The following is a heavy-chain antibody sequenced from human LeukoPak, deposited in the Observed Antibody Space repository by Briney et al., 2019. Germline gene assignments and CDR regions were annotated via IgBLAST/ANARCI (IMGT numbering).Heavy chain of an antibody. D-gene: IGHD3-10*01. CDR3: AKSWFGDSYGMDV. V-gene: IGHV3-11*06. Sequence: PGGSLRLSCAASGFTFSDYYMSWIRQAPGKGLEWVSYISSSSYTNYADSVKGRFTISRDNTKNSLYLQMNSLRAEDTAVYYCAKSWFGDSYGMDVWSKGTTVTVSS. CDR2: ISSSSYT. J-gene: IGHJ6*04. CDR1: GFTFSDYY.